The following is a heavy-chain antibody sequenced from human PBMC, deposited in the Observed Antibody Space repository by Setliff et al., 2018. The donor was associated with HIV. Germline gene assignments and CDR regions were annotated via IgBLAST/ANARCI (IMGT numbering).Heavy chain of an antibody. Sequence: ASVKVSCKTSGYSFSDYDINWVRQAPGKGLEWMGWMSPNSGSTGIAQKFQGRVTMTRNSSIRTAYMELSSLRSEDTAVYYRARGRRLLRGILDYWGRGSRVTVSS. CDR1: GYSFSDYD. CDR2: MSPNSGST. D-gene: IGHD3-10*01. V-gene: IGHV1-8*02. CDR3: ARGRRLLRGILDY. J-gene: IGHJ4*02.